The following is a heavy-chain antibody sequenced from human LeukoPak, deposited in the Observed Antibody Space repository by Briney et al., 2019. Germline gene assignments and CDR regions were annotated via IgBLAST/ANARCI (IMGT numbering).Heavy chain of an antibody. Sequence: GGSLRLSCTASGFTFSSYAMSWVRQAPGKGLEWVSGISGSDDNTYYADSVKGRFTISRDDSNNTLFLQMNSLRAEDTAVYYCAKGPRVNWNYCIHWGQGTLVTVSS. CDR2: ISGSDDNT. CDR1: GFTFSSYA. D-gene: IGHD1-7*01. CDR3: AKGPRVNWNYCIH. J-gene: IGHJ4*02. V-gene: IGHV3-23*01.